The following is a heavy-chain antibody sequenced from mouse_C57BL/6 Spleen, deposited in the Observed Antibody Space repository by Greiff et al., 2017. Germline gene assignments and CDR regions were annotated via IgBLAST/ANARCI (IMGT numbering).Heavy chain of an antibody. CDR3: AREAYAMDY. CDR1: GYTFTDYY. V-gene: IGHV1-26*01. J-gene: IGHJ4*01. CDR2: INPNNGGT. Sequence: EVQLQQSGPELVKPGASVKISCKASGYTFTDYYMNWVKQSHGKSLEWIGDINPNNGGTSYNQKVKGKATLTVDKSSSTAYMELRSLTSVDSGVYYCAREAYAMDYWGQGTSVTVSS.